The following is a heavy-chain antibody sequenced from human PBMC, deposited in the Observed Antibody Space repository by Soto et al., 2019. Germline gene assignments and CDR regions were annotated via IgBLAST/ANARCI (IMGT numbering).Heavy chain of an antibody. CDR3: ARSPSYYYDSSGYYQN. V-gene: IGHV3-30-3*01. CDR2: ISYDGSNK. Sequence: GGSLRLSCAASGFTFSSYAMHWVRQAPGKGLEWVAVISYDGSNKYYADSVKGRFTISRDNSKNTLYLQMNSLRAEDTAVYYCARSPSYYYDSSGYYQNWGQGTLVTVSS. D-gene: IGHD3-22*01. CDR1: GFTFSSYA. J-gene: IGHJ4*02.